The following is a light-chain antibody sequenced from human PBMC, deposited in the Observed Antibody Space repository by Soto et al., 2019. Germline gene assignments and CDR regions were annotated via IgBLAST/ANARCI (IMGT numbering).Light chain of an antibody. V-gene: IGLV2-23*01. CDR1: SSDVGSYNL. CDR3: CSYASSGTYV. Sequence: PSAAVAESPGVSITISCTGTSSDVGSYNLVSWYQQHPGKAPKLMIYEGSKRPSRISSRFSGSKSGNTASLTISGLQAEDEADFYCCSYASSGTYVFGTGTKVTVL. CDR2: EGS. J-gene: IGLJ1*01.